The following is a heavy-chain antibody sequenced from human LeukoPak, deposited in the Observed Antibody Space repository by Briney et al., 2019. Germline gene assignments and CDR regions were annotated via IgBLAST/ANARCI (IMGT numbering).Heavy chain of an antibody. CDR2: IYYSGST. Sequence: SETLSLTCTVSGGSISSYYWSWIRQPPGKGLEWIGYIYYSGSTNYNPSLKSRVTISVDTSKNQFSLKLSSVTAADTAVYYCARGGPYGSNWFDPWGQGTLVTVSS. D-gene: IGHD6-19*01. CDR3: ARGGPYGSNWFDP. V-gene: IGHV4-59*01. J-gene: IGHJ5*02. CDR1: GGSISSYY.